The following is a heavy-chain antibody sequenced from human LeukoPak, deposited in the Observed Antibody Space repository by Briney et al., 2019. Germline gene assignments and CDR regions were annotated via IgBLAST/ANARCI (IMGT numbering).Heavy chain of an antibody. CDR1: GYTFTSYG. CDR3: ARVLYDSSGYYPNWFDP. Sequence: GASVKVSCKASGYTFTSYGISWVRQAPGQGLEWMGWISAYNGNTNYAQKLQGRVTMTTDTSTSTAYMELRSLRSDDTAVYYCARVLYDSSGYYPNWFDPWGQGTLVTVSS. J-gene: IGHJ5*02. D-gene: IGHD3-22*01. V-gene: IGHV1-18*01. CDR2: ISAYNGNT.